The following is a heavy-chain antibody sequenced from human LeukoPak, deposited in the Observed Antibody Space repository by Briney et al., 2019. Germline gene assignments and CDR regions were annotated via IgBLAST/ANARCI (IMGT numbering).Heavy chain of an antibody. V-gene: IGHV3-30*04. D-gene: IGHD3-10*01. CDR3: ARERVRGVIFPFDY. J-gene: IGHJ4*02. CDR2: ISYDGSNK. CDR1: GFTFSSYA. Sequence: PGGSLRLSCAASGFTFSSYAMHWVRQAPGKGLEWVAVISYDGSNKYYADSVKGRFTISRDNSKNTLYLQMNSLGAEDTAVYYCARERVRGVIFPFDYWGQGTLVTVSS.